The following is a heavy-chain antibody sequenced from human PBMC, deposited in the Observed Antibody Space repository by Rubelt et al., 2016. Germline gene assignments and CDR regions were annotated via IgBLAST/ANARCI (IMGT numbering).Heavy chain of an antibody. V-gene: IGHV3-7*01. CDR1: GFIFSGYW. Sequence: EVQLVESGGGLVQPGGSLRLSCAASGFIFSGYWMSWVRQAPGKGLEWVANIKQDGSEIHNVDSVKGRFTISRDNAKNSLYLQMNSLSAEDTAVYYCARGRLTAAGTGMWDFGYWGQGDLVTVSS. D-gene: IGHD6-13*01. J-gene: IGHJ4*02. CDR2: IKQDGSEI. CDR3: ARGRLTAAGTGMWDFGY.